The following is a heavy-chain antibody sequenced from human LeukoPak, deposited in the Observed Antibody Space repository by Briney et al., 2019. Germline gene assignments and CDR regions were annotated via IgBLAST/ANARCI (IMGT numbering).Heavy chain of an antibody. CDR2: INPNRGGT. CDR3: ARDGDYYDSRDLDY. D-gene: IGHD3-22*01. V-gene: IGHV1-2*02. Sequence: GASVTVSCKASGYTFTGYYMHWVRQAPGQGLEWMGWINPNRGGTNYAQKFQGRVTMTRDTSISTAYMELSRLRSDDTAVYYCARDGDYYDSRDLDYWGQGTLVTVSS. CDR1: GYTFTGYY. J-gene: IGHJ4*02.